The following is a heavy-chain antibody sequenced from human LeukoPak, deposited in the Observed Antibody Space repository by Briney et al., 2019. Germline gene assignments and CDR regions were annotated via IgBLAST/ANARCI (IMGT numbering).Heavy chain of an antibody. V-gene: IGHV1-46*01. CDR2: INPSGGST. J-gene: IGHJ5*02. CDR3: ARQQLVPNWFDP. D-gene: IGHD6-13*01. Sequence: ASVKVSCKASGYTFTSYYMHWVRQAPGQGLEWMGIINPSGGSTSYAQKFQGRVTMTMDTFTTTFYMELRSLTSDDTAMYYCARQQLVPNWFDPWGQGTLVTVSS. CDR1: GYTFTSYY.